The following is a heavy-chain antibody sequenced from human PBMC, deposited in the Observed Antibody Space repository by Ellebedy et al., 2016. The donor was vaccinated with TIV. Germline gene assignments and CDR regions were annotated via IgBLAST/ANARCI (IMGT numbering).Heavy chain of an antibody. D-gene: IGHD4-17*01. CDR2: INKDGSES. CDR3: ARHVTTVTTGYFDY. Sequence: GESLKISCSASGFTFNNNWMTWVRQAPGRGLEWVANINKDGSESNYVASVKGRFTISRDNAKNSLYLQMNSLRAEDTAVYYCARHVTTVTTGYFDYWGQGTLVTVSS. J-gene: IGHJ4*02. CDR1: GFTFNNNW. V-gene: IGHV3-7*01.